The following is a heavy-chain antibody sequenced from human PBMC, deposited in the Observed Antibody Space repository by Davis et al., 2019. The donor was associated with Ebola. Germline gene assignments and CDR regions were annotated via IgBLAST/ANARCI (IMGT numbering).Heavy chain of an antibody. J-gene: IGHJ4*02. CDR3: ARDMAGKFDY. CDR1: GGSISNNY. Sequence: PGGSLRLSCTVSGGSISNNYWSWIRQPAGKGLEWIGRIYISGSTNYNPSLKSRVTMSVDTSKKQFSLKLSSVTAADTAVYYCARDMAGKFDYWGQGNLVTVSS. V-gene: IGHV4-4*07. D-gene: IGHD6-19*01. CDR2: IYISGST.